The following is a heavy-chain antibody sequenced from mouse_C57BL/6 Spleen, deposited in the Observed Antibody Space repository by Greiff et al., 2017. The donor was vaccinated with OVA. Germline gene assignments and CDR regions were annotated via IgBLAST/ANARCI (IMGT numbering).Heavy chain of an antibody. CDR3: ARDRGYDGDCFDY. J-gene: IGHJ2*01. CDR1: GFTFSSYV. CDR2: ISDGGSYT. Sequence: EVMLVESGGGLVKPGGSLKLSCAASGFTFSSYVMSWVRQTPEKRLEWVATISDGGSYTYYPDNVKGRFTISRDNAKNNLYLQMSHLKSEDTAMYYCARDRGYDGDCFDYWGQGTTLTVSS. D-gene: IGHD2-3*01. V-gene: IGHV5-4*01.